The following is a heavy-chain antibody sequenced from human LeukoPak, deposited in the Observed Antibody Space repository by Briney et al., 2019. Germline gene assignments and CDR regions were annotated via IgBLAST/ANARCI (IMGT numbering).Heavy chain of an antibody. J-gene: IGHJ4*02. CDR2: ISGSSSDI. V-gene: IGHV3-21*01. CDR3: ARRGYHDYSGFDY. CDR1: EFTFRSYS. D-gene: IGHD1-26*01. Sequence: SGGSLRLSCAGSEFTFRSYSMHWVRQAPGKGLEWVSSISGSSSDIYYADSVKGRFTISRDNSKNSLYLQMKSLRAEDTALYYCARRGYHDYSGFDYWGQGTLVTVSS.